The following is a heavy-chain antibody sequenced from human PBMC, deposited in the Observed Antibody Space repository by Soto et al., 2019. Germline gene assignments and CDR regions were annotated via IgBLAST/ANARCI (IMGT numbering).Heavy chain of an antibody. J-gene: IGHJ6*02. V-gene: IGHV1-69*12. CDR1: GGTFSTYT. CDR2: IIPIFRTA. CDR3: ARRYCISTSCHYYGMDV. Sequence: QVQLVQSGAEVKKPGSSVKVSCKASGGTFSTYTIRWVRQAPGQGLEWMGGIIPIFRTANYAQKFQGRVTVTADESTSTAYMELSSLRSEDTAVYYCARRYCISTSCHYYGMDVWGQGTTVTVSS. D-gene: IGHD2-2*01.